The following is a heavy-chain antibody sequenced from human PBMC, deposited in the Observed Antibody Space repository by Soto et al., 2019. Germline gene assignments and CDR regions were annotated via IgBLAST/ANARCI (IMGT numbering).Heavy chain of an antibody. Sequence: QVQLQESGPGLVKPSQTLSLTCTVSGGSISSGGYYWSWIRQHPGKGLEWIGYIYYSGSTYYNPSLKSRVTIAVDTSKNQFSRKLSSVSAADTAVYYCARGSLLWFGESPTFDYWGQGTLVTVSS. CDR3: ARGSLLWFGESPTFDY. CDR1: GGSISSGGYY. D-gene: IGHD3-10*01. CDR2: IYYSGST. J-gene: IGHJ4*02. V-gene: IGHV4-31*03.